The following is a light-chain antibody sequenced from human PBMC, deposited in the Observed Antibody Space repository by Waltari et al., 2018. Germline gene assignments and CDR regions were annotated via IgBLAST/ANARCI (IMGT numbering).Light chain of an antibody. CDR3: QQYETYLRT. J-gene: IGKJ1*01. CDR1: QSINTW. Sequence: DIQMTQSPSTLSASVGDRITMTCRASQSINTWLAWSQQKPGKAPKLLIYKASNLESGVPSRFSGSGSGTEFTLTISSLQPDDFATYYCQQYETYLRTFGQGTKVEI. V-gene: IGKV1-5*03. CDR2: KAS.